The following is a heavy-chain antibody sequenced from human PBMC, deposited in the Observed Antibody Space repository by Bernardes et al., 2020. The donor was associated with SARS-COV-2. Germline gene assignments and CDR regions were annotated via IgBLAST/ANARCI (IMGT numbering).Heavy chain of an antibody. CDR3: TRGLELELITWFDY. J-gene: IGHJ4*02. CDR2: ISNDGSIK. V-gene: IGHV3-30-3*01. Sequence: GSLKLSCTASGFTFSSSAMHWVRQAPGKGPEWVAVISNDGSIKYYTDSVKGRFTISRDNSKNTLYLLMNSLRTDDTAVYYCTRGLELELITWFDYWGQGTLVTVSS. D-gene: IGHD1-7*01. CDR1: GFTFSSSA.